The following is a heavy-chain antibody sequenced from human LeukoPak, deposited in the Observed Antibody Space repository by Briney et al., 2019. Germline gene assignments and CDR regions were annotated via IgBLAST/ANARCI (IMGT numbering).Heavy chain of an antibody. CDR1: GFTFSSYE. Sequence: GGSLRLSCAASGFTFSSYEMNWVRQAPGKGLEWVSYISSSGSTIYYADSVKGRFTISRDNAKNSLYLQMNSLRAEDTAVYYCARDFYPASMVRGVIDGMDVRGKGTTVTVSS. V-gene: IGHV3-48*03. CDR3: ARDFYPASMVRGVIDGMDV. D-gene: IGHD3-10*01. J-gene: IGHJ6*04. CDR2: ISSSGSTI.